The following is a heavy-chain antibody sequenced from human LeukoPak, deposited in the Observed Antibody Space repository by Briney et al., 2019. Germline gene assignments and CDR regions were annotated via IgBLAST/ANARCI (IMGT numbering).Heavy chain of an antibody. Sequence: SETLSVTCTVSGGSIGSYYWSWIRQPAGKGLEWIGRIYSSGSTDYNPSLKSRVTMSVDTSKNQFSLKLSSVTAADTAVYYCARMYSGSYGGIDYWGQGTLVTVSS. CDR3: ARMYSGSYGGIDY. CDR2: IYSSGST. D-gene: IGHD1-26*01. V-gene: IGHV4-4*07. J-gene: IGHJ4*02. CDR1: GGSIGSYY.